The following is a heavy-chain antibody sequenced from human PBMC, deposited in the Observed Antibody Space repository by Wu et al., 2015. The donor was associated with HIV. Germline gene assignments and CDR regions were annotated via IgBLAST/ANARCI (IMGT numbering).Heavy chain of an antibody. CDR3: TRSTYAGGSDTWYSFDK. CDR2: IVPLFDAP. J-gene: IGHJ4*02. V-gene: IGHV1-69*13. Sequence: QVHLLQSGAEVKKPGSSVRVSCKVSGGTFSSYGISWVRQAPGQGLEWMGRIVPLFDAPNYSQKFHDRLTITADGSTTTAYMELSNPKSEDTAVYFCTRSTYAGGSDTWYSFDKWGQGTLVTVSS. CDR1: GGTFSSYG. D-gene: IGHD2-15*01.